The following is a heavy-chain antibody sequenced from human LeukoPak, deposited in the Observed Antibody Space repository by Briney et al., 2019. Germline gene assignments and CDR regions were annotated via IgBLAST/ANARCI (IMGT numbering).Heavy chain of an antibody. V-gene: IGHV3-7*01. Sequence: GGSLRLSCAASGFTFSSYWMSWVRQAPGKGLEWVANIKQDGSEKYYVDSVKGRFTISRDNAKNSLYLQMNSLRAEDAAVYYCARAPRSSGYYSYYYYMDVWGKGTTVTVSS. D-gene: IGHD3-22*01. CDR1: GFTFSSYW. J-gene: IGHJ6*03. CDR2: IKQDGSEK. CDR3: ARAPRSSGYYSYYYYMDV.